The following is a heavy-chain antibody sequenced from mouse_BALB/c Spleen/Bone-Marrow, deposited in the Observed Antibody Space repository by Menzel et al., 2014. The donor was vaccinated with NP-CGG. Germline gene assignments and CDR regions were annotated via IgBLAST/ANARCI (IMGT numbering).Heavy chain of an antibody. J-gene: IGHJ3*01. V-gene: IGHV4-1*02. D-gene: IGHD1-2*01. CDR1: GFDFSRYW. CDR3: AKNYYYGYVAY. CDR2: INPASSTI. Sequence: EVQLVESGGGLAQPGGSLKLSCAASGFDFSRYWMTWVRQAPGKGLEWIGEINPASSTINYTPSLKDKFIISRDNAKNTLYLQMSKVRSEDTALYYCAKNYYYGYVAYWGQGTLVTVSA.